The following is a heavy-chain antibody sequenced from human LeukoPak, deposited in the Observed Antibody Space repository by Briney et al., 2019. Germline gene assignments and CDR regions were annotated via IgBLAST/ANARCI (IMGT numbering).Heavy chain of an antibody. CDR1: GGSISSYY. V-gene: IGHV4-59*01. CDR2: IFYSGST. J-gene: IGHJ4*02. D-gene: IGHD1-1*01. Sequence: SETLSLTCTVSGGSISSYYWSWIRQPPGKGLEWIGYIFYSGSTNYNPSLKSRVTISVDTSKNQFSLKLSSVTAADTAVYYCARQTSYNTVHFDYWGQGTLVTVSS. CDR3: ARQTSYNTVHFDY.